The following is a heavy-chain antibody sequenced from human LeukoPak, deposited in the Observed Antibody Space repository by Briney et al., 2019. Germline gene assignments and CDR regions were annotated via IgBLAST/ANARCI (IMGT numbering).Heavy chain of an antibody. Sequence: GASVKVSCKASGFTFTISAVQWVRQARGQRLEWIGWIVVGSGNTNYAQKFQKRVIIIRDMSTRTVYMELSSLTFEDTAVYYCAAGYSGYEYPNCWGQGTLVTVSS. CDR1: GFTFTISA. J-gene: IGHJ4*02. CDR3: AAGYSGYEYPNC. CDR2: IVVGSGNT. D-gene: IGHD5-12*01. V-gene: IGHV1-58*01.